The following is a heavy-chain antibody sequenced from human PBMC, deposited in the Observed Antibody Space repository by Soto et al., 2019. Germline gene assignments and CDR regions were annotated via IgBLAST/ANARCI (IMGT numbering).Heavy chain of an antibody. CDR3: ASPKRGAVTLDY. J-gene: IGHJ4*02. D-gene: IGHD4-17*01. CDR2: INSDGSST. Sequence: EVQLVDFGGGLVQPGGSLRLSCAASEFTFRSYWMHWVHQSPGKGLVWVSRINSDGSSTSYADSVKGRFTISRDNAKNTLYLQMNSLRAEDTAVYYCASPKRGAVTLDYWGQGTLVTVSS. V-gene: IGHV3-74*01. CDR1: EFTFRSYW.